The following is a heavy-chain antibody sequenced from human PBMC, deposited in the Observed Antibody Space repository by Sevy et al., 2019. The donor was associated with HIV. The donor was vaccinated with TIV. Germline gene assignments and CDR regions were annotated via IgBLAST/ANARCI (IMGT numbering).Heavy chain of an antibody. Sequence: SETLSLTCAVYGGSFSGYYWSWIRQPPGKGLEWIGEINHSGSTNYNPSLKSRVTISVDTSKNQFSLKLSSVSAADTAVYYCARGARYYGSASYRNWFDPWGQGTLVTVSS. J-gene: IGHJ5*02. CDR3: ARGARYYGSASYRNWFDP. CDR2: INHSGST. D-gene: IGHD3-10*01. V-gene: IGHV4-34*01. CDR1: GGSFSGYY.